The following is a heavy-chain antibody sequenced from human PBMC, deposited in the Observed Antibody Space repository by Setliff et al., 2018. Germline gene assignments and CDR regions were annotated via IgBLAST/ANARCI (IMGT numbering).Heavy chain of an antibody. Sequence: SVKVSCKASGGTFSSYAISWVRQAPGQGLEWMEGIIPIFGTANYAQKFQGRVTITADESTRTAYMELSSLRSEDTAVYYCARVQQLGTFDYWGQGTLVTVSS. CDR1: GGTFSSYA. D-gene: IGHD6-13*01. CDR2: IIPIFGTA. V-gene: IGHV1-69*13. J-gene: IGHJ4*02. CDR3: ARVQQLGTFDY.